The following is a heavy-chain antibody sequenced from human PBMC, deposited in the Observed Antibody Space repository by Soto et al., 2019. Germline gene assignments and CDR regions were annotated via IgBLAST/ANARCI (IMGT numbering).Heavy chain of an antibody. V-gene: IGHV1-2*04. CDR3: ARAHHRRLPGFLAFDI. J-gene: IGHJ3*02. CDR1: GYTFTGDY. D-gene: IGHD3-9*01. CDR2: FNTNSGLT. Sequence: QVQLGQSGAEVKKPGASVKVSRKAPGYTFTGDYLHSVRQAPGQGLQWMGWFNTNSGLTKYAQKFQDWITMTRDTGISTAYTELRRLKSDDTAVYYCARAHHRRLPGFLAFDIWGQGTMVTVSS.